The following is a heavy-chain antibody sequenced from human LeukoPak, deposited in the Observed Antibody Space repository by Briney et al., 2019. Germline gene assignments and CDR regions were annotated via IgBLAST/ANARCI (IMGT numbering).Heavy chain of an antibody. D-gene: IGHD1-26*01. V-gene: IGHV3-23*01. CDR3: AKPRSGRGFYFYMDV. J-gene: IGHJ6*03. Sequence: GGSLRLSCATSGFTYSTYAMSWARQAPGKGLEWVSSISGSGESSDYADSAKGRFTISRDNSNNMLYLHMNSLRAEDTAVYYCAKPRSGRGFYFYMDVWGKGTMVAVSS. CDR2: ISGSGESS. CDR1: GFTYSTYA.